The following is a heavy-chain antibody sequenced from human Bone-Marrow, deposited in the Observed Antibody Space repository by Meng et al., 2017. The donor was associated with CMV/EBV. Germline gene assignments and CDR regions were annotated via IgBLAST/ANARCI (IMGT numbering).Heavy chain of an antibody. CDR1: GYTFTGYY. CDR3: ASRPSKNQPLERRWFDP. CDR2: INPNSGGT. D-gene: IGHD2-2*01. J-gene: IGHJ5*02. Sequence: ASVKVSCKASGYTFTGYYMHWVRQAPGQGLEWMGWINPNSGGTNYAQKFQGRVTMTRDTSISTAYMELSRLRSDDTAVYYCASRPSKNQPLERRWFDPWGQGTLVTVYS. V-gene: IGHV1-2*02.